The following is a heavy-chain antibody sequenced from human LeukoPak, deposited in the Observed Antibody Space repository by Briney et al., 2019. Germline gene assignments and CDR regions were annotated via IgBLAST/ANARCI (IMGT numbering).Heavy chain of an antibody. J-gene: IGHJ4*02. CDR3: ARNSGTNFDY. V-gene: IGHV3-74*01. CDR1: GFSFTTSW. D-gene: IGHD1-1*01. CDR2: INGYGSST. Sequence: GASLSLSCATSGFSFTTSWMHWVRQAPGKGLVWVSRINGYGSSTNYADSVKGRFTISRDNAENTLYLQMNNLRAEDTAVYYCARNSGTNFDYWGQGTLVTVSS.